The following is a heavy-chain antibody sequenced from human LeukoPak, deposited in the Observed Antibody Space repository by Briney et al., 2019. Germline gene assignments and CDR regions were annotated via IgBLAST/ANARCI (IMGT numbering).Heavy chain of an antibody. CDR2: IYYSGST. Sequence: SETLSLTCTDSGGSISSSSYYWGWIRQPPGKGLEWIGSIYYSGSTYYNPSLKSRVTISADTSKNQFSLKLSSVTAADTAVYYCARRDRSYCSSTSCPFDPWGQGTLVTVSS. V-gene: IGHV4-39*01. CDR1: GGSISSSSYY. CDR3: ARRDRSYCSSTSCPFDP. D-gene: IGHD2-2*01. J-gene: IGHJ5*02.